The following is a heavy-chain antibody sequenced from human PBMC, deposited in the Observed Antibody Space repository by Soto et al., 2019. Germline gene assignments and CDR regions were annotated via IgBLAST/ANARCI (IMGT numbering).Heavy chain of an antibody. D-gene: IGHD3-16*01. CDR1: GFTFGDYA. V-gene: IGHV3-49*03. Sequence: GGSLRLSCTASGFTFGDYAMSWFRQAPGKGLEWVGFIRSKAYGGTTEYAASVKGRFTISRDDSKSIAYLQMNSLKTEDTAVYYCTRAPPPLHLGEFWFGGDAFDIWGQGTMVTVSS. CDR2: IRSKAYGGTT. CDR3: TRAPPPLHLGEFWFGGDAFDI. J-gene: IGHJ3*02.